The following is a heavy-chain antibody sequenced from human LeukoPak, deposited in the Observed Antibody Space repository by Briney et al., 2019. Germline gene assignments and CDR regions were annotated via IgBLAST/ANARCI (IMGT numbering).Heavy chain of an antibody. V-gene: IGHV3-74*01. D-gene: IGHD3-10*01. Sequence: HPGGSLRLSCAASGFTSSSYWMHWVRQVPGKGLVWVSRISGDGTARNYADSVKGRFTISRDDAKNTVDLQMNSLRGEDTAVYYCVRGRGSYGWFDPWGQGTLVTVFS. J-gene: IGHJ5*02. CDR2: ISGDGTAR. CDR1: GFTSSSYW. CDR3: VRGRGSYGWFDP.